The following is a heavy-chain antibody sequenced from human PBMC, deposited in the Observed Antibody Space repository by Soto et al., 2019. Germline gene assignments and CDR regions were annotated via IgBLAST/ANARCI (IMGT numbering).Heavy chain of an antibody. CDR1: GFTFSDHY. Sequence: PGGSLRLSCAASGFTFSDHYMDWVRQAPGKGLEWVGRTRNKANSYTTEYAASVKGRFTISRDDSKNSLYLQMNSLKTEDTAVYYCARVSVAYPRGPYYYYGMDVWGQGTTVTVSS. CDR3: ARVSVAYPRGPYYYYGMDV. D-gene: IGHD2-15*01. V-gene: IGHV3-72*01. CDR2: TRNKANSYTT. J-gene: IGHJ6*02.